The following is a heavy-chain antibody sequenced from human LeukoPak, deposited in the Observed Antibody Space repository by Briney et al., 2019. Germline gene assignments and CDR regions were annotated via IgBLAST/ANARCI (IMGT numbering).Heavy chain of an antibody. V-gene: IGHV3-20*04. Sequence: PGGSLRLSCAASGFTFSSYSMNWVRQAPGKGLEWVSGINWNGGSTGYADSVKGRFTISRDNAKNSLYLQMNSLRAEDTALYYCARVPEGGYYYDSSGYYSWGQGTLVTVSS. CDR3: ARVPEGGYYYDSSGYYS. CDR2: INWNGGST. CDR1: GFTFSSYS. D-gene: IGHD3-22*01. J-gene: IGHJ5*02.